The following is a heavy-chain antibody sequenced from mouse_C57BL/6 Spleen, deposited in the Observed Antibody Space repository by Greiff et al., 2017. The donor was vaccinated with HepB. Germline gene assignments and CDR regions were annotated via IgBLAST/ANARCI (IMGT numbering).Heavy chain of an antibody. CDR3: ARGGTVVAEPLYYAMYY. CDR2: ILPGSGST. V-gene: IGHV1-9*01. Sequence: VQLQQSGAELMKPGASVKLSCKATGYTFTGYWIEWVKQRPGHGLEWIGEILPGSGSTNYNEKFKGKATFTADTSSNTAYMQLSSLTTEDSAIYYCARGGTVVAEPLYYAMYYWGHGTSVTVSS. CDR1: GYTFTGYW. D-gene: IGHD1-1*01. J-gene: IGHJ4*01.